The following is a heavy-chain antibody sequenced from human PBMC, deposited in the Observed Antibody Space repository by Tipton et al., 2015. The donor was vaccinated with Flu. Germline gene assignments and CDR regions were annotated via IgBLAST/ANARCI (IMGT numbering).Heavy chain of an antibody. Sequence: SLRLSCAASGFTFSSYWMSWVRQAPGRGPEWVASIKEDGSKEDYVDSVMGRFTISRDNAKNSLYLQMNSLRAEDTAVYYCARQLGGGDCYWGQGTLVTVSS. CDR2: IKEDGSKE. J-gene: IGHJ4*02. CDR1: GFTFSSYW. CDR3: ARQLGGGDCY. D-gene: IGHD2-21*01. V-gene: IGHV3-7*03.